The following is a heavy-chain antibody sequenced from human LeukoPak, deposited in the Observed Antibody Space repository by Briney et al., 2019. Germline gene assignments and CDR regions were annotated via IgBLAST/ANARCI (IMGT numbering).Heavy chain of an antibody. CDR1: GFTFSSYS. J-gene: IGHJ4*02. V-gene: IGHV3-48*01. CDR2: ISSSSSTI. D-gene: IGHD3-22*01. Sequence: GGSLRLSCAASGFTFSSYSMNWVRQAPGKGLEWVSYISSSSSTIYYADSVKGRFTISRDNAKNSLYLQMNSLRAEDTAVYYCAKDAIPYYYDSSGNYFDYWGQGTLVTVSS. CDR3: AKDAIPYYYDSSGNYFDY.